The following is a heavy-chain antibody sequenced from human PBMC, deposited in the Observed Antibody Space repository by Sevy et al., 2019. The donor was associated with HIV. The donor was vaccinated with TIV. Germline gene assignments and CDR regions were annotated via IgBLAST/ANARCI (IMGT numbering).Heavy chain of an antibody. D-gene: IGHD6-13*01. V-gene: IGHV4-59*01. CDR3: ARDHGSSRWYVWFDP. CDR1: GGSISGYY. Sequence: SETLSLTCTVSGGSISGYYWSWIRQPPGKGLEWIGYIFYTGSTNYNLSFKRRVTISVDTSKNQFSLNLTSVTAADTAVYYCARDHGSSRWYVWFDPWGQGTLVTVSS. CDR2: IFYTGST. J-gene: IGHJ5*02.